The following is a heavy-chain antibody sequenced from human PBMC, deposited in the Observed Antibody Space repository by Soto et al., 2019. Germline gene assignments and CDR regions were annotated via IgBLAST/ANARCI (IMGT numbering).Heavy chain of an antibody. D-gene: IGHD5-18*01. Sequence: SETLSLTCAVYGVSFSDYYWSWVRQPPGKGLEWIGEINHSGSTNYNASLQSRATISVDTSKNQFSLKLRSVTAADTSMYYCAGFFGYKYGRVDPWDQGTQVTVSS. CDR1: GVSFSDYY. J-gene: IGHJ5*02. CDR2: INHSGST. CDR3: AGFFGYKYGRVDP. V-gene: IGHV4-34*01.